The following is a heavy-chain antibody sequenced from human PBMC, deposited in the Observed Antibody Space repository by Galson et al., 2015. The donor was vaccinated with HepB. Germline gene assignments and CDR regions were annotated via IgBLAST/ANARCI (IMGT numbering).Heavy chain of an antibody. V-gene: IGHV1-69-2*01. D-gene: IGHD1-20*01. J-gene: IGHJ4*02. Sequence: VKVSCKVSGYTFTDYYMHWVQQAPGKGLEWMGLVDPEDGETIYAEKFQSRVTITADTSTDTAYMELSSLRSEDTAVYYCARVPLTGTPDYWGQGTLVTVSS. CDR1: GYTFTDYY. CDR2: VDPEDGET. CDR3: ARVPLTGTPDY.